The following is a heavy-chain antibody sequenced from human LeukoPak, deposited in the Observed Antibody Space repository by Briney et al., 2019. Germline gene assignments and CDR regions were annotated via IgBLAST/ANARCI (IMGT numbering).Heavy chain of an antibody. D-gene: IGHD3-10*01. CDR2: INPNSGGT. Sequence: ASVKVSCKASGYTFTGYYMHWVRQAPGQGLEWMGWINPNSGGTNYAQKFQGRVTMTRDTSISTAYLQWSSLKASDTAMYYCARQLGRAFDIWGQGTMVTVSS. CDR3: ARQLGRAFDI. CDR1: GYTFTGYY. J-gene: IGHJ3*02. V-gene: IGHV1-2*02.